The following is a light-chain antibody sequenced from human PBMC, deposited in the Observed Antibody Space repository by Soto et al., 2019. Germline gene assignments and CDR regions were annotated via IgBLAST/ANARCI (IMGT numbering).Light chain of an antibody. J-gene: IGKJ1*01. V-gene: IGKV4-1*01. CDR2: LAS. Sequence: DIVMTQSPDSLAVSLGERATINCKSSQSLLYSRNNKNYLAWDQQKPGQTPKLLIYLASTRDSGVPDRFSGNGYVIAFTHNISSLQAEYVALYYCHQYYNPAREFSQGTKVEIK. CDR3: HQYYNPARE. CDR1: QSLLYSRNNKNY.